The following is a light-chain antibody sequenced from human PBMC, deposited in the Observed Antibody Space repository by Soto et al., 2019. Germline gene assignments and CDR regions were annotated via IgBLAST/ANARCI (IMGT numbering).Light chain of an antibody. V-gene: IGKV3-11*01. CDR3: QQRSNWPSIT. J-gene: IGKJ5*01. CDR1: QSVSRNF. CDR2: DAS. Sequence: EIVLTQSPGTLSLSPGERATLSCRASQSVSRNFLAWYQQKPGQAPRLLIYDASNRATGIPARFSGSGSGTDFTLTINSLEPEDSAVYYCQQRSNWPSITFGQGTRLEIK.